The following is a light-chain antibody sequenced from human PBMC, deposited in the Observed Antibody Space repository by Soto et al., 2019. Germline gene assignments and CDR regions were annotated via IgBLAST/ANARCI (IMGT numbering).Light chain of an antibody. CDR2: KAF. CDR1: QSISSW. Sequence: DIQMTQSPSTLSASVGDRVTITCRASQSISSWLAWYQPKPGKAPTLLLYKAFSLASGVPSRFSGSRSWTEFLLTISGLKTDDFATYYYQQYNSYWTFGQGTKVVIK. V-gene: IGKV1-5*03. CDR3: QQYNSYWT. J-gene: IGKJ1*01.